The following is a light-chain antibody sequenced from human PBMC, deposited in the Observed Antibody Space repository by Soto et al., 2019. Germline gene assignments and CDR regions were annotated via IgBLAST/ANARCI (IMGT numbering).Light chain of an antibody. CDR3: QQYSNWPRT. CDR1: QSVSSN. J-gene: IGKJ1*01. CDR2: DAS. Sequence: EIVMTQSPATLSVSPGERASLSCRVSQSVSSNLAWYQQKPGQPPRLLIYDASTRATGIPARFSGSGSGTEFTLTISSLQSEDFAVYYCQQYSNWPRTFGQGTKVEIK. V-gene: IGKV3-15*01.